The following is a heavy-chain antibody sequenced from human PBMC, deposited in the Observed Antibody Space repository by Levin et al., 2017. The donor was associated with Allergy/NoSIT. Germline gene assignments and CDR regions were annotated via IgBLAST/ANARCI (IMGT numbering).Heavy chain of an antibody. V-gene: IGHV4-31*03. D-gene: IGHD2-15*01. Sequence: SETLSLTCTVSGASISSGGAYWGWIRQHPGKGLQWIAYSYYLGSTYYNPSLQSRVTISLDTSKNHFSLRLTSVTAADTAVYYCARGGGSGEFDYWGQGTLVTVSS. CDR1: GASISSGGAY. J-gene: IGHJ4*02. CDR3: ARGGGSGEFDY. CDR2: SYYLGST.